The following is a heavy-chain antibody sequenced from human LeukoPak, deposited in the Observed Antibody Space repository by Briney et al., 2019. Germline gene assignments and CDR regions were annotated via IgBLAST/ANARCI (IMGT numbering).Heavy chain of an antibody. Sequence: PGGSLRLSSAASPFTFSSYYMTWVRQAAGKGLEWVANINQNGREKRYVDSVKGRFTISRDDAKSSVFLQMNNLRVEDMAVYYCATRLDLTTVISGDFIESWAQGTLVSVSS. V-gene: IGHV3-7*01. CDR2: INQNGREK. D-gene: IGHD4-11*01. J-gene: IGHJ5*02. CDR3: ATRLDLTTVISGDFIES. CDR1: PFTFSSYY.